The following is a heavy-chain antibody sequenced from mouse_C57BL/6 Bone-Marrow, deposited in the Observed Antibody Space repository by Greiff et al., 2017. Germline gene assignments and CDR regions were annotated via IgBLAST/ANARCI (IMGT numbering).Heavy chain of an antibody. CDR3: ARERQGIYYDQYYFDY. J-gene: IGHJ2*01. D-gene: IGHD2-4*01. V-gene: IGHV3-6*01. CDR2: ISYDGSN. Sequence: ESGPGLVKPSQSLSLTCSVTGYSITSGYYWNWIRQFPGNKLEWMGYISYDGSNNYNRSLKNRISITRDTSNNHFFLKLNSVTTEDAATYFCARERQGIYYDQYYFDYWGQGTTLTVSS. CDR1: GYSITSGYY.